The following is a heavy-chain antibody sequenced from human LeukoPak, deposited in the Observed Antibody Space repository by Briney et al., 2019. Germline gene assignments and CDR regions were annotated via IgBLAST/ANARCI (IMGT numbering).Heavy chain of an antibody. V-gene: IGHV3-33*01. CDR2: IWYDGSNK. Sequence: PGRSLRLSCAASGFTFSSYGMHWVRQAPGKGLEWVAVIWYDGSNKYYADSVKGRFTISRDNSKNTLYLQMNSLRAEDTAVYYCARPADYGDFEYWGQGTLVTVSS. CDR3: ARPADYGDFEY. CDR1: GFTFSSYG. D-gene: IGHD4-17*01. J-gene: IGHJ4*02.